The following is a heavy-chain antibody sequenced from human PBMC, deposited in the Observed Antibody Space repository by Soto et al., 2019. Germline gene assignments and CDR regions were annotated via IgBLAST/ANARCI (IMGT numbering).Heavy chain of an antibody. D-gene: IGHD3-10*01. V-gene: IGHV4-30-4*01. CDR2: IYYSGST. J-gene: IGHJ4*02. CDR1: GGSISSGDYY. Sequence: QVQLQESGPGLVKPSQTLSLTCTVSGGSISSGDYYWSWIRQPPGKGLEWIGYIYYSGSTYYNPSLKSRVTISVDPSKNQFSLKLSSVTAADTAVYYCARAGRGTSLLLGFGELVPLIDYWGQGTLVTVSS. CDR3: ARAGRGTSLLLGFGELVPLIDY.